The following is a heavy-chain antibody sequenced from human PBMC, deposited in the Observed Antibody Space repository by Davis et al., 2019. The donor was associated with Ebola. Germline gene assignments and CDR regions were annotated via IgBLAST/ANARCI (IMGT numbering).Heavy chain of an antibody. CDR2: IYRDGRM. CDR3: TRHVPGDFWYFDL. V-gene: IGHV3-66*04. D-gene: IGHD4-17*01. Sequence: GGSLTLSCAASGFIVSDKYMSWVRQAPGQGLEWVSVIYRDGRMYHADSVKGRFTISRDNSKNTVDLQINSLRAEDTAMYHCTRHVPGDFWYFDLWGRGTLVTVSS. J-gene: IGHJ2*01. CDR1: GFIVSDKY.